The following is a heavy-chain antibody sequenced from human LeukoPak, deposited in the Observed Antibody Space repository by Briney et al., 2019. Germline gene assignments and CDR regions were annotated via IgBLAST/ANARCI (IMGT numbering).Heavy chain of an antibody. CDR2: ISGSGDST. V-gene: IGHV3-23*01. CDR3: AKDRDIVVVPAATDYYSDY. J-gene: IGHJ4*02. CDR1: GFTFSSSA. Sequence: GESLRLSCAAAGFTFSSSAMSWVRQAPGKGLEWVSAISGSGDSTYYADSVKGRFTISRDNSKNTLYLQMNSLRAEVTAIYYCAKDRDIVVVPAATDYYSDYCGQGTLVTVSS. D-gene: IGHD2-2*01.